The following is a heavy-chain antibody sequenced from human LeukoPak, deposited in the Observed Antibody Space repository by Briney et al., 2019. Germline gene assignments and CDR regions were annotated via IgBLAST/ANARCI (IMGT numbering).Heavy chain of an antibody. CDR2: MNPNSGNT. CDR1: GYTFTSYD. CDR3: ARVPHLRRVFDY. V-gene: IGHV1-8*01. J-gene: IGHJ4*02. Sequence: GASVKVSCKASGYTFTSYDINWVRQATGQGLEWMGWMNPNSGNTGYAQKFQGRVTMTRNTSISTAYMELSSLRSEDTAVYYCARVPHLRRVFDYWGQGTLVTVSS.